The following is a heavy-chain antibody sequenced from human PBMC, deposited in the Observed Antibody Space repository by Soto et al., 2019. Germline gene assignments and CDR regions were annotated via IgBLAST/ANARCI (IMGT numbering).Heavy chain of an antibody. CDR2: LYSSGST. CDR3: AKDGKTYYDFWSGYYFSGNINWFDP. Sequence: PGGSLRLSCAASGFTFTGNDMNWVRQAPGKGLEWVSLLYSSGSTYYADSVKGRFTISRDNSKNTLYLQMNSLRAEDTAVYYCAKDGKTYYDFWSGYYFSGNINWFDPWGQGTLVTVSS. V-gene: IGHV3-66*03. D-gene: IGHD3-3*01. J-gene: IGHJ5*02. CDR1: GFTFTGND.